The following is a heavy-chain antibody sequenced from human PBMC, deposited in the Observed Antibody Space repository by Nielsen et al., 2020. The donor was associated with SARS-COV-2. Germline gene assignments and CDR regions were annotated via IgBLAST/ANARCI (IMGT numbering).Heavy chain of an antibody. J-gene: IGHJ4*02. Sequence: GESLKISCGASGFTISSSFMSWVRQAAGKGLDWVSVIYTDGSTSHAGSVKGRFTISRDNSKNTLYLQMKSLRAEDTAVYYCAREWEDYDSSGFDYWGQGTLVTVSS. CDR1: GFTISSSF. CDR3: AREWEDYDSSGFDY. D-gene: IGHD3-22*01. V-gene: IGHV3-66*01. CDR2: IYTDGST.